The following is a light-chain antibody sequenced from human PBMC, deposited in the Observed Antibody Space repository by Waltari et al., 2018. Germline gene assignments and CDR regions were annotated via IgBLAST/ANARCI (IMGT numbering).Light chain of an antibody. CDR3: QQRSNWPYT. CDR2: DAS. J-gene: IGKJ2*01. V-gene: IGKV3-11*01. CDR1: QTVRSY. Sequence: EIVLTQSPATLSLSPVERATLSCRASQTVRSYLAWYQQRPGQTPRLLIFDASSRATGISAKFSGSGSGTDFTLTVSNLEPEDFAVYYCQQRSNWPYTFGQGTRVEIK.